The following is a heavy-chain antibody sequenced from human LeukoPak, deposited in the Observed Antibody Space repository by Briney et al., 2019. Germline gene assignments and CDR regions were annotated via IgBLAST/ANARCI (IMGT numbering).Heavy chain of an antibody. D-gene: IGHD1-26*01. CDR2: IWYDGSNK. CDR3: ATDRNSGKYYDY. Sequence: PGKSPRLSCAASGLTFRNYGMHWVRQAPGKGLEWVAVIWYDGSNKYYADSVKGRFTISRDNSKDTLYLQTNSLRAEDTAVYYCATDRNSGKYYDYWGQGTLVSVSS. J-gene: IGHJ4*02. CDR1: GLTFRNYG. V-gene: IGHV3-33*01.